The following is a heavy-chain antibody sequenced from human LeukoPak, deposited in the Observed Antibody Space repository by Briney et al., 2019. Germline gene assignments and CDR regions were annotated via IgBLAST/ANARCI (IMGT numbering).Heavy chain of an antibody. J-gene: IGHJ4*02. CDR3: ARSGRGYSYGCDY. V-gene: IGHV1-69*06. CDR2: IIPIFGTA. CDR1: GGTFSSYA. D-gene: IGHD5-18*01. Sequence: GASVKVSCKASGGTFSSYAISWVRQAPGQGLEWMGGIIPIFGTANCAQKFQGRVTITADKSTSTAYMELSSLRSEDTAVYYCARSGRGYSYGCDYWGQGTLVTVSS.